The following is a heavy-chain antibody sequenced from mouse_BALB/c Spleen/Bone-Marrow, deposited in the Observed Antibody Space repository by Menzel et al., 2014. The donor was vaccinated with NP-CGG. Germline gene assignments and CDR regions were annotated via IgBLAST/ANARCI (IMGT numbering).Heavy chain of an antibody. V-gene: IGHV5-9-2*01. CDR1: GFSFNSYG. CDR3: ARHAYYDQTEVSFVY. D-gene: IGHD2-4*01. J-gene: IGHJ3*01. Sequence: EVHLVESGGGLVKSGGSLKLSCAASGFSFNSYGMSWVRQTPEKRLEWVATISGGGSYTFYPDSVKGRFTISRDNAKNNLYLQLSSLRSKDPALYYCARHAYYDQTEVSFVYWGQGTLVTVSA. CDR2: ISGGGSYT.